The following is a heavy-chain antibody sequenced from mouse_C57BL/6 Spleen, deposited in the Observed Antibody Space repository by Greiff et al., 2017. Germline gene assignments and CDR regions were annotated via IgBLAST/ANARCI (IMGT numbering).Heavy chain of an antibody. CDR2: IHPNSGST. CDR1: GYTFTSYW. J-gene: IGHJ4*01. Sequence: QVQLQQPGAELVKPGASVKLSCKASGYTFTSYWMHWVKQRPGQGLEWIGMIHPNSGSTNYNEKFKGKATLTADKSSSTAYMQLSSLTSEDSAVYFCARLSYYAMDYWGQGTSVTVSS. CDR3: ARLSYYAMDY. V-gene: IGHV1-64*01.